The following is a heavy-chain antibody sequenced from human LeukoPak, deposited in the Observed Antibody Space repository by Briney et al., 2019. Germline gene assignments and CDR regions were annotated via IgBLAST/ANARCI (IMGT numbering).Heavy chain of an antibody. J-gene: IGHJ4*02. CDR1: GFTFSSYW. CDR3: ARGPAVDYYDSSGYYPAWFDY. Sequence: PGGSLRLSCAASGFTFSSYWMHWVRQAPGKGLVWVSRINSDGSSTSYADSVKGRFTISRDNAKNTLYLQMNSLRAEDTAVYYCARGPAVDYYDSSGYYPAWFDYWGQGTLVTVSS. V-gene: IGHV3-74*01. CDR2: INSDGSST. D-gene: IGHD3-22*01.